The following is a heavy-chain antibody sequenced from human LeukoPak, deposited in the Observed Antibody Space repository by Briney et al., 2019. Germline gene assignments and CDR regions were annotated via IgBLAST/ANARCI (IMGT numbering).Heavy chain of an antibody. CDR3: ARGADYGDYPSWYFDL. J-gene: IGHJ2*01. CDR1: GFAFSSYG. V-gene: IGHV3-33*01. D-gene: IGHD4-17*01. CDR2: IWYDGSNK. Sequence: GRSLRLSCAASGFAFSSYGMHWVRQAPGKGLEWVVVIWYDGSNKYYADSVKGRFTISRDNSKNTLYLQMNSLRAEDTAVYYCARGADYGDYPSWYFDLWGRGTLVTVSS.